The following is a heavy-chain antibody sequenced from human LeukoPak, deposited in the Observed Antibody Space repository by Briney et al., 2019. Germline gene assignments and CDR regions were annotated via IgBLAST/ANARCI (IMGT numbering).Heavy chain of an antibody. Sequence: SETLSLTCTVSGGSMSYDYWSWIRQPPGKGLEWIGYIYYSGSTNYNPSLKSRVTISVDTSKNQFSLKLSSVTAADTAVYYCARTYYDFWSGYYRAQLFDPWGQGTLVTVSS. CDR2: IYYSGST. CDR3: ARTYYDFWSGYYRAQLFDP. J-gene: IGHJ5*02. D-gene: IGHD3-3*01. CDR1: GGSMSYDY. V-gene: IGHV4-59*01.